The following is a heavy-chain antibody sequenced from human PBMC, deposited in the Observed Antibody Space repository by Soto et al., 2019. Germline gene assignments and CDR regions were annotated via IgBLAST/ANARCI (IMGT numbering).Heavy chain of an antibody. D-gene: IGHD3-10*01. Sequence: GGSLRLSCAASGFTFSSYWMSWVRQAPGKGLEWVANIKQDGSEKYYVDSVKGRFTISRDNAKNSLYLQMNSLRAEDAAVYYCARDLGITMVRGVIYYYGMDVWGQGTTVTVSS. CDR1: GFTFSSYW. CDR2: IKQDGSEK. CDR3: ARDLGITMVRGVIYYYGMDV. V-gene: IGHV3-7*01. J-gene: IGHJ6*02.